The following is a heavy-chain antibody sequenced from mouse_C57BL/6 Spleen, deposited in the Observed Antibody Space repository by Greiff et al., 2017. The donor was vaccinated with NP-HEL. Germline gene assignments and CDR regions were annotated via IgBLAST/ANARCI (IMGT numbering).Heavy chain of an antibody. D-gene: IGHD4-1*01. J-gene: IGHJ3*01. CDR3: ARNWDGGFAD. V-gene: IGHV2-2*01. Sequence: QVQLQQSGPGLVQPSQSLSITCTVSGFSLTSYGVHWVRQSPGKGLEWLGVIWSGGSTAYNAAFISRLSISKDNSKRQVFFRMNRLQAEETAIYYRARNWDGGFADWGQGTLVTVSA. CDR1: GFSLTSYG. CDR2: IWSGGST.